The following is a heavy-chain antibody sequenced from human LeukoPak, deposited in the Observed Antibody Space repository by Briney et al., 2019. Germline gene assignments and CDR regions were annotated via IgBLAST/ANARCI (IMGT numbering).Heavy chain of an antibody. J-gene: IGHJ6*02. V-gene: IGHV1-69*04. CDR1: GDTVNRFA. Sequence: SVKVSCKASGDTVNRFAVSWVRQAPGQGLEWMGRIIPTLGLENYAQRFQGRVTITADKSTTTAYMELSSLRSEDTAVYYCARDGSGLGVGLDVWGQGTTVTVSS. CDR2: IIPTLGLE. CDR3: ARDGSGLGVGLDV. D-gene: IGHD3-10*01.